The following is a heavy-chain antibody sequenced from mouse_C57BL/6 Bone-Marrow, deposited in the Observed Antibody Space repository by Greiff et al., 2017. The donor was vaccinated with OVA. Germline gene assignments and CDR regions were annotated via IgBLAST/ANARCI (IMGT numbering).Heavy chain of an antibody. Sequence: VQLQQSGPELVKPGASVKISCKASGYSFTDYNMNWVKQSNGKSLEWIGVINPNYGTTSYNQKFKGKATLTVDQSSSTAYMQLNSLTSEDSAVYDCARSEGYVGYYEIDYWGQGTTLTVSS. CDR1: GYSFTDYN. CDR3: ARSEGYVGYYEIDY. V-gene: IGHV1-39*01. D-gene: IGHD2-3*01. CDR2: INPNYGTT. J-gene: IGHJ2*01.